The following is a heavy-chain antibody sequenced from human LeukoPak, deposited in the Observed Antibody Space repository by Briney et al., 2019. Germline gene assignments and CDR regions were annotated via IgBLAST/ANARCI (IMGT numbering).Heavy chain of an antibody. V-gene: IGHV1-24*01. D-gene: IGHD6-19*01. Sequence: ASVKVSCKVSGYTLTELSMHWVRQAPGKGLEWMGGFDPEDGETIYAQKFQGRVTMTEDTSTDTAYMELSSLRSEDTAVYYCATVSPSGYSSGWLFDYWGQGTLVTVSS. J-gene: IGHJ4*02. CDR2: FDPEDGET. CDR1: GYTLTELS. CDR3: ATVSPSGYSSGWLFDY.